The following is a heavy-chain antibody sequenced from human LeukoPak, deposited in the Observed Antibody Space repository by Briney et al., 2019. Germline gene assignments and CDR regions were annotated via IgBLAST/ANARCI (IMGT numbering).Heavy chain of an antibody. V-gene: IGHV3-7*01. J-gene: IGHJ4*02. CDR2: IKPDGSAK. Sequence: GGSLRLSCAASGFSLSNYWMNWVRQAPGKGLEWVASIKPDGSAKYYVDSLRGRFTISRDDARNSLYLQMNSLRAEDTAVYYCAEGGYWGQGTLVTVSS. CDR1: GFSLSNYW. CDR3: AEGGY.